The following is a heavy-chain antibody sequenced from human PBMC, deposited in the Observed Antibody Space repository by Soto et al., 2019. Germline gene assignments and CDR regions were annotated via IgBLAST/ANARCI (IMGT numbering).Heavy chain of an antibody. J-gene: IGHJ4*02. CDR3: ARRDWGGYFDY. Sequence: QLQLQESGPGLVKPSETLSLICTVSGGSISNSDYYWGWIRQPPGKGPEWIAKIYYTGATDLNPSFKSRVTMSVDTSKNQFSLTLISVTAADTAMYYCARRDWGGYFDYWGQGILVTVSS. CDR2: IYYTGAT. V-gene: IGHV4-39*01. D-gene: IGHD2-21*01. CDR1: GGSISNSDYY.